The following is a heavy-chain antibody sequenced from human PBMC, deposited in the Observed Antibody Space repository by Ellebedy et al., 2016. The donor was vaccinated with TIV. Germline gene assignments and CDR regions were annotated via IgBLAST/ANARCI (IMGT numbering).Heavy chain of an antibody. V-gene: IGHV3-23*01. J-gene: IGHJ3*01. CDR1: GFTFHDYG. Sequence: GESLKISCAVSGFTFHDYGMSWVRQAPGKGLEWVAAISGSAGSTYYADSVKGRFSTFRKNSRDKLYLQMYRLRADDTAVYYCVRRAVCGFDSNALCAFDVWGRGTMVIVSS. CDR3: VRRAVCGFDSNALCAFDV. D-gene: IGHD2-8*01. CDR2: ISGSAGST.